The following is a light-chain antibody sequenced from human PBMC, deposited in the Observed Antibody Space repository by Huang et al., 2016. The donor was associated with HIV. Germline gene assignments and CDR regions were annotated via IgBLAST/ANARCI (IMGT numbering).Light chain of an antibody. V-gene: IGKV3-15*01. Sequence: EVVMTQSPATLSVSPGEGATLSCRASQSVSSNLAWYQQKPGQAPRLLIYYASPRATGIPARFSGIWSGTQFTLTISSLQSEDFAVYYCQQYNNWPPWTFGQGTKVEIK. J-gene: IGKJ1*01. CDR3: QQYNNWPPWT. CDR1: QSVSSN. CDR2: YAS.